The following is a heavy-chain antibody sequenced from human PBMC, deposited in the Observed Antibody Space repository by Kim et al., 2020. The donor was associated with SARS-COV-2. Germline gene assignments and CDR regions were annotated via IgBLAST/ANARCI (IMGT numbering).Heavy chain of an antibody. CDR2: IRSSSSQI. D-gene: IGHD2-8*02. CDR3: ARDRGKVVVLVVFAFGV. J-gene: IGHJ3*01. V-gene: IGHV3-21*01. Sequence: GGSLRLSCVASGFTFSSYSMSWVRQAPGKGLEWVPTIRSSSSQIYYADSVKGRFTISRDNAKNSLYLQMNSLRAEDTAVYYCARDRGKVVVLVVFAFGV. CDR1: GFTFSSYS.